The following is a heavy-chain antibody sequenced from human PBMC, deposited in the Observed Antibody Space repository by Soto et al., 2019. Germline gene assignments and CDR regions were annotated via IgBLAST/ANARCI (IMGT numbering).Heavy chain of an antibody. CDR3: ASAYGGFVSPSS. CDR1: GFSFSDYY. V-gene: IGHV3-11*05. D-gene: IGHD2-21*01. J-gene: IGHJ5*02. CDR2: ISSSSTYI. Sequence: QVQLVESGGGLVKPGGSLRLSCAASGFSFSDYYMSWIRQAPGKGLEWISYISSSSTYINYADSVKGRFTISRDNAKNSLYLQMKMLRAEDSAVYYCASAYGGFVSPSSWGQGTRVTVSS.